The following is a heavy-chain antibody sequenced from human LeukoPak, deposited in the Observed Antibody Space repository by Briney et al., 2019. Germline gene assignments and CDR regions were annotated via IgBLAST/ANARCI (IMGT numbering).Heavy chain of an antibody. Sequence: PGGSLRLSCAASGFTFSSYAMNWVRQAPGKGLEWVSSISSSSSYIYYADSVKGRFTISRDNAKNSLYLQMNSLRAEDTAVYYCARDNPTSNYYDSSGKYRGDYWGQGTLVTVSS. CDR1: GFTFSSYA. CDR3: ARDNPTSNYYDSSGKYRGDY. J-gene: IGHJ4*02. V-gene: IGHV3-21*01. D-gene: IGHD3-22*01. CDR2: ISSSSSYI.